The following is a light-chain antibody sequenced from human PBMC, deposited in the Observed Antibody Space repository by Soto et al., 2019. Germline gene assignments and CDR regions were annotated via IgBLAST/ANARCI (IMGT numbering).Light chain of an antibody. CDR3: QQHGQWPIT. Sequence: EIVMTQSPATLSVSPVERATLSCGASQSVRGNLAWYQQKPGQSPRLLIYGASSRATGIPVRFSGSGSGTDFTLTITRLEPEDFATYYCQQHGQWPITFGQGTRLEIK. CDR1: QSVRGN. V-gene: IGKV3-15*01. CDR2: GAS. J-gene: IGKJ5*01.